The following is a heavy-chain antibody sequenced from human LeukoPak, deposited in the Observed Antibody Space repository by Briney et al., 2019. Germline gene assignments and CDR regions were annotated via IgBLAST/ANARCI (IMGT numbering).Heavy chain of an antibody. D-gene: IGHD2-2*01. CDR3: ARRQGCSSTSCPPDS. CDR1: GYSFTTYW. Sequence: GESLKISCRGSGYSFTTYWIGWVRQMPGKGLEWIGIIYPGDSDTRYSPSFQGQVTMSADKSINTAYLQWSSLKASDTAMYYCARRQGCSSTSCPPDSWGQGTLVTVSS. CDR2: IYPGDSDT. V-gene: IGHV5-51*01. J-gene: IGHJ4*02.